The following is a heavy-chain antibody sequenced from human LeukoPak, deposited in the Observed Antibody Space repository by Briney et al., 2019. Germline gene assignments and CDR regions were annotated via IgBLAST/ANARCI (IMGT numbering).Heavy chain of an antibody. J-gene: IGHJ4*02. CDR1: GYTFTCYY. V-gene: IGHV1-46*03. Sequence: ASVKVSCKASGYTFTCYYIHWVRQAPGQGLEGMGIINPSGGSTTYAQKFQGRVTMTGDTSTSTVYMELSSLRSEDTAVYYCARVYGYVDHPDYWGQGTLVTVSS. D-gene: IGHD4-17*01. CDR3: ARVYGYVDHPDY. CDR2: INPSGGST.